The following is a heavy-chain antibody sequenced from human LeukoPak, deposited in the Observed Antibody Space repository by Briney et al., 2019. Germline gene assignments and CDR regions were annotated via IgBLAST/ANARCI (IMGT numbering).Heavy chain of an antibody. CDR3: ARAQNPGATLVDS. J-gene: IGHJ4*02. CDR2: IYHSGST. Sequence: PSETLSLTCAVSGGSISSSNWWSWVRQPPGKGLEWIGEIYHSGSTNYNPSLNSRVTISVDKSKNQFSLKLSSVTAADTAVYYCARAQNPGATLVDSWGQGALVTVSS. D-gene: IGHD1-26*01. V-gene: IGHV4-4*02. CDR1: GGSISSSNW.